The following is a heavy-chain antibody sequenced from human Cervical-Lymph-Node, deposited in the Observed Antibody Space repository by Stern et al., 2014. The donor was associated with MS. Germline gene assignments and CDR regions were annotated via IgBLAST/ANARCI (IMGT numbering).Heavy chain of an antibody. Sequence: VQLEESGAEVKKPGASVKVSCKASGYTFSDYHMHWVRQAPGQGLEWMGRIYPKGGDTNYAQKFQGRVTMTSDTSIGTAYMELSSLRSDDTAVYYCARDLGFGDYWGQGTLVTVSS. D-gene: IGHD2-15*01. J-gene: IGHJ4*02. CDR1: GYTFSDYH. CDR3: ARDLGFGDY. V-gene: IGHV1-2*06. CDR2: IYPKGGDT.